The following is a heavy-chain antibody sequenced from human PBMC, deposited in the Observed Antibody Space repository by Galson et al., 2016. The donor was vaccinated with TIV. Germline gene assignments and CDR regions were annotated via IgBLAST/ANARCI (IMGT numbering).Heavy chain of an antibody. D-gene: IGHD3-9*01. CDR3: AKQLDFDQRVLDAFHI. CDR1: GYSFTSYW. V-gene: IGHV5-51*01. CDR2: IHPGDSDT. Sequence: QSGAEVNKPGESLKISCKGSGYSFTSYWIAWVRQMPGKGLELMGVIHPGDSDTRYSPSFQGQVSISADRSISTAYLQWSSLKASDTAMYYCAKQLDFDQRVLDAFHIWGQGTLLTVSS. J-gene: IGHJ3*02.